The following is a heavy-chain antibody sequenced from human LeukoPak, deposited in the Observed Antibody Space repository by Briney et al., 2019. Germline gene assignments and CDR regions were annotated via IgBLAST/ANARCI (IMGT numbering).Heavy chain of an antibody. V-gene: IGHV1-8*03. Sequence: ASVKVSCKASGYTFTNYDINWVRQATGQGLELMGWMNPNSGNTGYAQKFQGRVTIARTTSISTAYMELRSLRSEDTAVYYCARRGGHITMVRGVIIDGGYYMDVWGKGTTVTVSS. J-gene: IGHJ6*03. CDR3: ARRGGHITMVRGVIIDGGYYMDV. CDR2: MNPNSGNT. CDR1: GYTFTNYD. D-gene: IGHD3-10*01.